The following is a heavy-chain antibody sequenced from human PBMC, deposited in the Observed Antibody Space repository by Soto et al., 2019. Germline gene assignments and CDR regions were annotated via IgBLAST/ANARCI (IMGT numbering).Heavy chain of an antibody. V-gene: IGHV3-73*02. D-gene: IGHD3-10*02. CDR3: SRCSGIYCMGV. CDR2: IRSEVYSYAT. CDR1: GFTFSDST. Sequence: EVQLVESGGGLVQPGGSLKVSCAASGFTFSDSTIHWVRQASGKGLEWVGRIRSEVYSYATVCAASVKDRFTISRDDSKNTAYLQMNSLKIEDTAVYYWSRCSGIYCMGVWGHGTTVTVSS. J-gene: IGHJ6*02.